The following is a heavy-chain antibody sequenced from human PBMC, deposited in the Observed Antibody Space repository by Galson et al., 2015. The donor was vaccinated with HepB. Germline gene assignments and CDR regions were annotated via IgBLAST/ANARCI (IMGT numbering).Heavy chain of an antibody. CDR2: IYPGASDI. Sequence: QSGAEVKKPGESLKISCKTSGYRFTTNWIAWVRQMPGKGLEWMGLIYPGASDIRYSPSFQGQVTISADKSITTAYLQRNSLKASDTAMYYCARGGLYSFFYWGQGTQVTVSS. J-gene: IGHJ4*02. CDR3: ARGGLYSFFY. CDR1: GYRFTTNW. D-gene: IGHD5-18*01. V-gene: IGHV5-51*01.